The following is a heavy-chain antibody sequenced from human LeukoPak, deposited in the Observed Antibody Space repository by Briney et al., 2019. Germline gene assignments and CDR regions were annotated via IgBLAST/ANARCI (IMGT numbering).Heavy chain of an antibody. V-gene: IGHV3-30*04. J-gene: IGHJ5*02. Sequence: SCKASGGTFSSYAMHWVRQAPGKGLEWVAVISYDGSNKYYADSVKGRFTISRDNSKNTLYLQMNSLRAEDTAVYYCARDERLNDFWSGYYLKYNWFDPWGQGTLVTVSS. D-gene: IGHD3-3*01. CDR3: ARDERLNDFWSGYYLKYNWFDP. CDR2: ISYDGSNK. CDR1: GGTFSSYA.